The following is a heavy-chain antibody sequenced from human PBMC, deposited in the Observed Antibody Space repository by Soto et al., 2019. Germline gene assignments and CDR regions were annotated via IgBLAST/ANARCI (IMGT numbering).Heavy chain of an antibody. J-gene: IGHJ4*02. Sequence: QVQLVESGGGVVQPGRSLRLSCAASGFTFSSYGMHWVRQAPGKGLEWVAVISYDGSNKYYADSVKGRFTISRDNSKNTLYLQMNSLRAEDTAVYYCAKLRWGYPPGSDWGQGTLVTVSS. D-gene: IGHD5-12*01. CDR1: GFTFSSYG. V-gene: IGHV3-30*18. CDR3: AKLRWGYPPGSD. CDR2: ISYDGSNK.